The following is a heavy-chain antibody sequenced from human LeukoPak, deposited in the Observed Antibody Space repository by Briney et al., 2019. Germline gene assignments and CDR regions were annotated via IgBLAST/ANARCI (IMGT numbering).Heavy chain of an antibody. CDR1: GFTFSSYS. V-gene: IGHV3-21*01. CDR2: ISSSSSYI. Sequence: GGSLRLSCAASGFTFSSYSMNWVRQAPGKGLEWVSSISSSSSYIYYADSVKGRFTISRDNAKNSLYLQMNSLRAEDTAVYYCARAQAVDTAMSYYYYYYGMDVWGQGTTVTVSS. D-gene: IGHD5-18*01. J-gene: IGHJ6*02. CDR3: ARAQAVDTAMSYYYYYYGMDV.